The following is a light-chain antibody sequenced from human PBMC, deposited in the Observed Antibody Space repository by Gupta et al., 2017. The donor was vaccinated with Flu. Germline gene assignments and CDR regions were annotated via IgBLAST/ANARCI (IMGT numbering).Light chain of an antibody. V-gene: IGKV4-1*01. Sequence: DIVMTQSPDSLAVSLVERATITCKSSQSVFYRSTKNNYLAWYQQKARQPPKLLIYWASTRESGVPDRFSGSGSGTQFTLTINNVQAEDVAVYYCQQYYDTPLTFGGGTKVEI. J-gene: IGKJ4*01. CDR1: QSVFYRSTKNNY. CDR3: QQYYDTPLT. CDR2: WAS.